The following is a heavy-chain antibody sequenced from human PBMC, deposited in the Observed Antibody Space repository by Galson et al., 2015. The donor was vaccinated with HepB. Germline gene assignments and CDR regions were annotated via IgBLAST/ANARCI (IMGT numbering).Heavy chain of an antibody. CDR3: ARDRRMVRGATRMYYYYYGMDV. D-gene: IGHD3-10*01. V-gene: IGHV3-30*04. Sequence: SLRLSCAASGFTFSSYAMHWVRQAPGKGLEWVAVISYDGSNKYYADSVKGRFTISRDNSKNTLYLQMNSLRAEDTAVYYCARDRRMVRGATRMYYYYYGMDVWGQGTTVTVSS. CDR1: GFTFSSYA. CDR2: ISYDGSNK. J-gene: IGHJ6*02.